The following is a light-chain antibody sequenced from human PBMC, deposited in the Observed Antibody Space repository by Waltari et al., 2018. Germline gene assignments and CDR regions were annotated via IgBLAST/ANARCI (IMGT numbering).Light chain of an antibody. Sequence: SYVLVQPPSVSVAPGQTARITCGGNNIVSKTVHWYQQRPGQAPVLVVYHDDDRPSGSPGGFSGSNSENTATLTITGVEAGDEADYYCQVWDDSSDYFVFGLGTKVTVL. CDR1: NIVSKT. CDR2: HDD. V-gene: IGLV3-21*02. CDR3: QVWDDSSDYFV. J-gene: IGLJ1*01.